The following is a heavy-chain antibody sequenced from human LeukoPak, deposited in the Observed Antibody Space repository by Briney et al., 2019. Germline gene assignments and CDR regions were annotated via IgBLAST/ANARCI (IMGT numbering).Heavy chain of an antibody. CDR3: ASGDGDDYGDYLGAFDI. J-gene: IGHJ3*02. Sequence: SETLSLTCTVSGGSISSSSYYWGWIRQPPGKGLEWIGSIYYSGSTYYNPSLKSRVTISVDTSKNQFSLKLSSVTAADTAVYYCASGDGDDYGDYLGAFDIWAKGQWSPSLQ. V-gene: IGHV4-39*07. CDR1: GGSISSSSYY. D-gene: IGHD4-17*01. CDR2: IYYSGST.